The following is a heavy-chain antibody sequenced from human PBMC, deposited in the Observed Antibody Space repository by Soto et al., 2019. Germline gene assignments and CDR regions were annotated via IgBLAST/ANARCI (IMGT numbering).Heavy chain of an antibody. D-gene: IGHD2-2*02. CDR2: IIPIFGTA. CDR3: ARDCSSTSCYRAGFGDARSYYYYGMDV. Sequence: GASVKVSCKASGGTFSSYAISWVRQAPGQGLEWMGGIIPIFGTANYAQKFQGRVTITADESTSTAYMELSSLRSEDTAVYYCARDCSSTSCYRAGFGDARSYYYYGMDVWGQGTTVTVSS. CDR1: GGTFSSYA. V-gene: IGHV1-69*13. J-gene: IGHJ6*02.